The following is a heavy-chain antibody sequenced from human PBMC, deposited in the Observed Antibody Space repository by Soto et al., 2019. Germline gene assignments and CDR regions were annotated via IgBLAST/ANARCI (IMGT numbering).Heavy chain of an antibody. J-gene: IGHJ4*02. CDR3: AREGSYSAYNFAHGIQLWSFDF. CDR2: IFSSGST. Sequence: SETLSLTCTVSGGSINTFNWSWVRQPAGKGLEWIGRIFSSGSTSFNPSLETRVAMSVDTSKNHFSLNLSSVTAADMAVYYCAREGSYSAYNFAHGIQLWSFDFWGQGALVTSPQ. D-gene: IGHD5-12*01. V-gene: IGHV4-4*07. CDR1: GGSINTFN.